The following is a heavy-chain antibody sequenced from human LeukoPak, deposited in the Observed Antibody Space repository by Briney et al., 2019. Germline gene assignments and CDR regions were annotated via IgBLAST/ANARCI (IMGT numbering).Heavy chain of an antibody. V-gene: IGHV4-31*03. J-gene: IGHJ4*02. CDR3: ARVGLYYDSSGYYY. CDR2: IYYSGST. D-gene: IGHD3-22*01. CDR1: GGSISSGGYY. Sequence: SQTLSLTCTVSGGSISSGGYYWSWIRQHPGKGLEWIGYIYYSGSTYYNPSPKSRVTISVDTSKNQFSLKLSSVTAADTAVYYCARVGLYYDSSGYYYWGQGTLVTVSS.